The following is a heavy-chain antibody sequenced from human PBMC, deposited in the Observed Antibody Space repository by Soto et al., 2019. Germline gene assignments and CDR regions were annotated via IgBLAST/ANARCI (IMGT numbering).Heavy chain of an antibody. J-gene: IGHJ4*02. D-gene: IGHD3-3*01. CDR1: GGSFSGYY. CDR2: INHSGST. V-gene: IGHV4-34*01. CDR3: ARGGAYGDLWSGYTYVGYFEY. Sequence: QVQLQQWGAGLLKPSETLSLTCAVYGGSFSGYYWSWIRQPPGKGLEWIGEINHSGSTNYNPSLTSRVTISVDTSKKQFSLKLSSVTAADTAVYYCARGGAYGDLWSGYTYVGYFEYWGQGTLVTVSS.